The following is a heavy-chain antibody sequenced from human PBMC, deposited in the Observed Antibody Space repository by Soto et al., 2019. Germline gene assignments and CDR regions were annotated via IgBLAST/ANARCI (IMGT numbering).Heavy chain of an antibody. J-gene: IGHJ6*02. CDR2: IIPNFETP. CDR3: AGAMVREILIFESAGMHV. D-gene: IGHD3-10*01. CDR1: GGSFNNYA. V-gene: IGHV1-69*01. Sequence: QVHLVQSGAEVKKPGYSVKVSCKTSGGSFNNYAVSWVRQAPGHGLEWMGGIIPNFETPHYAQKFQDRVTIIADESTSTGYMELRSLRSNDTAVYYGAGAMVREILIFESAGMHVWGQGTTVIVSS.